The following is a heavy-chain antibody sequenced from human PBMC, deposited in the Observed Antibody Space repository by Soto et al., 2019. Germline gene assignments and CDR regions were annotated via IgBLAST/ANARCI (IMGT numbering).Heavy chain of an antibody. D-gene: IGHD3-22*01. CDR1: GGSISSGGYS. CDR3: ARTYYYDSSGYYD. J-gene: IGHJ4*02. V-gene: IGHV4-30-2*01. CDR2: IYHSGST. Sequence: SETLSLTCAVSGGSISSGGYSWSWIRQPPGKGLEWIGYIYHSGSTYYNPSLKSRVTISVDRSKNQFSLKLSSVTAADTAVYYCARTYYYDSSGYYDWGQGTLVTVSS.